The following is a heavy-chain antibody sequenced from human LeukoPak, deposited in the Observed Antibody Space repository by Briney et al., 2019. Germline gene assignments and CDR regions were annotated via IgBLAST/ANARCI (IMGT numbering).Heavy chain of an antibody. J-gene: IGHJ4*02. CDR3: AKTLVGATAYFDS. CDR1: XXTFXSXX. Sequence: GGSLRLSCAASXXTFXSXXXXXVXXXPGXXXXWXAVISYXGSNKYYADSVKGRFTISRDNSKNTLYLQMNSLRAEDTAVYYCAKTLVGATAYFDSWGQGTLVTVSS. D-gene: IGHD1-26*01. V-gene: IGHV3-30*18. CDR2: ISYXGSNK.